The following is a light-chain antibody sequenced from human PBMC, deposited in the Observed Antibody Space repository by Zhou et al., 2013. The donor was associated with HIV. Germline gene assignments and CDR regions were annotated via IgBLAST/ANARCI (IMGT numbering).Light chain of an antibody. J-gene: IGKJ1*01. V-gene: IGKV1-5*03. Sequence: DIQMTQSPSTLSASVGDRVTITCRASQSISSWLAWYQQKPGKAPNLLIYKASTLDSGVPSRFSGSGFGTEFTLTISGLQPDDFATYYCQQLNTDSRTFGQGTKVEMK. CDR1: QSISSW. CDR3: QQLNTDSRT. CDR2: KAS.